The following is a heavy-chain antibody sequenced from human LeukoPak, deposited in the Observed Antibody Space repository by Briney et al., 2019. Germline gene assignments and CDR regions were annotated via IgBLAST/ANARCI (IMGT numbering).Heavy chain of an antibody. CDR2: IYYSGST. Sequence: SETLSLTCTVSGGSISSYYWRWIRQPPGKGLEWIGYIYYSGSTNYNPSLKSRVTISVDTSKNQFSLKLSSVTAADTAVCYCARETNTKWAFDLWGQGTMVTVSS. D-gene: IGHD1-14*01. V-gene: IGHV4-59*01. CDR3: ARETNTKWAFDL. CDR1: GGSISSYY. J-gene: IGHJ3*01.